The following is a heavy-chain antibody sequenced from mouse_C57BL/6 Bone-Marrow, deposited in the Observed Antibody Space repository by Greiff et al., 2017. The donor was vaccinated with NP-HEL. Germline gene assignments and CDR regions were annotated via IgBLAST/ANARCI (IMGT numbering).Heavy chain of an antibody. Sequence: EVHLVESGGDLVKPGGSLKLSCAASGFTFSSYGMSWVRQTPDKRLEWVATISSGGSYTYYPDSVKGRFTISRDNAKNTLYLQMSSLKSEDTAMYYCARRIYYYGSSAMDYWGQGTSVTVSS. V-gene: IGHV5-6*01. CDR3: ARRIYYYGSSAMDY. J-gene: IGHJ4*01. CDR2: ISSGGSYT. D-gene: IGHD1-1*01. CDR1: GFTFSSYG.